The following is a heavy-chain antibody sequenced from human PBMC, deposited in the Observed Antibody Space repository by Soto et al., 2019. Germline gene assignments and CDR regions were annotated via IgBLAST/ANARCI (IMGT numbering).Heavy chain of an antibody. CDR1: GYSFTSYW. Sequence: GESLKISCKGSGYSFTSYWIGWVRQMPGKGLEWMGIIYPGDSDTRYSPSFQGQVTISADKSISTAYLQWSSLKASDTAMYYCSRHSFKQQLLYRWFDPWGQGTLVTVSS. CDR2: IYPGDSDT. CDR3: SRHSFKQQLLYRWFDP. V-gene: IGHV5-51*01. D-gene: IGHD6-13*01. J-gene: IGHJ5*02.